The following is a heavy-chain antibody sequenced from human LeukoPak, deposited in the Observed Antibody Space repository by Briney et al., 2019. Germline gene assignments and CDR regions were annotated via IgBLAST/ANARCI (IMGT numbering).Heavy chain of an antibody. J-gene: IGHJ4*01. CDR1: GFTFSTSW. D-gene: IGHD5-24*01. Sequence: GGSLRLSCAASGFTFSTSWMHWVRQAPGKGLVWVSQINGDGGRTRYADSVKGRLTISRDNAKNTVYLQMNSLRTDDTAMYYCARGRNGFFDYWGHGTLVTVSP. CDR3: ARGRNGFFDY. V-gene: IGHV3-74*01. CDR2: INGDGGRT.